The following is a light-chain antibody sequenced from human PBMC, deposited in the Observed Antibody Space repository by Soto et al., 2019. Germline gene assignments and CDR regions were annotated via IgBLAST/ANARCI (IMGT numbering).Light chain of an antibody. CDR3: QQSYSPAYT. CDR1: QNINSY. J-gene: IGKJ2*01. CDR2: GAS. V-gene: IGKV1-39*01. Sequence: DIQMTQSPSSLSASVGDSVTITCRASQNINSYINWFQHKPGKAPKVLIYGASSLQTGVPPRFSGSGSGTDFTLTITSLQPDDIATYYCQQSYSPAYTFGQGTKLEIK.